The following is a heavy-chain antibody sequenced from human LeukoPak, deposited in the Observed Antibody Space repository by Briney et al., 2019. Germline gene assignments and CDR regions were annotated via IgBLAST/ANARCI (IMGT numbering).Heavy chain of an antibody. J-gene: IGHJ6*02. CDR1: GGSISSYY. V-gene: IGHV4-59*01. CDR3: ARVGLVGSSWYSDYYGMDV. D-gene: IGHD6-13*01. Sequence: SETLSLTCTVSGGSISSYYWSWIRQPPGKGLEWIGYIYYSGSTNYNPSLKSRATISVDTSKNQFSLKLSSVTAADTAVYYCARVGLVGSSWYSDYYGMDVWGQGTTVTVSS. CDR2: IYYSGST.